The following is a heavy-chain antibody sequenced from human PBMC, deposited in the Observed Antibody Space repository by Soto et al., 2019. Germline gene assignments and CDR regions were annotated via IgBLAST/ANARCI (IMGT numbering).Heavy chain of an antibody. CDR2: ISAYNGNT. CDR3: ARASRYIGATILWDY. Sequence: QVQLVQSGAEVKKPGASVKVSCKASGYTFTSYGLSWVRQAPGQGLEWMGWISAYNGNTNYAQKPQGRVTMTTETSKNTAYMELRSLRSDDTAVDYCARASRYIGATILWDYWGQGTLVTVSS. CDR1: GYTFTSYG. V-gene: IGHV1-18*01. D-gene: IGHD5-12*01. J-gene: IGHJ4*02.